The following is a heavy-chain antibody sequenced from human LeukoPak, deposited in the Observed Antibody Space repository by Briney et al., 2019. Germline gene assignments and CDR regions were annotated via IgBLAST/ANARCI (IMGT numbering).Heavy chain of an antibody. V-gene: IGHV3-30*18. CDR1: GFTFSSYG. Sequence: PGGSLRLSCVASGFTFSSYGMHWVRQAPGKGLEWVAVISYDGSNKYYADSVKGRFTISRDNSKNTLYLQMNSLRAEDTAVYYCAKGGGKQWLKYYFDYWGQGTLVTVSS. D-gene: IGHD6-19*01. CDR2: ISYDGSNK. J-gene: IGHJ4*02. CDR3: AKGGGKQWLKYYFDY.